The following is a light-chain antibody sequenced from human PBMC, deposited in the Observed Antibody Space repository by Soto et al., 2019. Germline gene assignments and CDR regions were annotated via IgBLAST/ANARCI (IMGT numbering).Light chain of an antibody. Sequence: QSVLTQPPSASGAPGQRVTISCSGSSSNIGSNYVYWYQQLPGTAPKLLIYRNNQRPSGVPDRFSGSKSGTSASLAISGLRSEDEADYYCAAWDYSLSVVFGGGTQLTVL. CDR2: RNN. V-gene: IGLV1-47*01. J-gene: IGLJ2*01. CDR1: SSNIGSNY. CDR3: AAWDYSLSVV.